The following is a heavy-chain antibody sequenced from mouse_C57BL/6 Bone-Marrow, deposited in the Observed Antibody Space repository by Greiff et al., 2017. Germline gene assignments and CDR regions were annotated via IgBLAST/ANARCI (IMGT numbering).Heavy chain of an antibody. J-gene: IGHJ2*01. CDR1: GFTIKDDY. D-gene: IGHD6-5*01. CDR2: IDPENGDT. CDR3: TTPLCSDGGD. Sequence: VQLQQSGAELVRPGASVKLSCTASGFTIKDDYMHWVKQRPEQGLEWIGWIDPENGDTEYASKFQGKGTFTADPSSTPAYLQLSSLTSDDTADYYSTTPLCSDGGDWGQGTTLTVSS. V-gene: IGHV14-4*01.